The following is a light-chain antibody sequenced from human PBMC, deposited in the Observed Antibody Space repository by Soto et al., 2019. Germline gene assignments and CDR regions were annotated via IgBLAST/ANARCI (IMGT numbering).Light chain of an antibody. CDR1: QGIRRY. CDR3: QQYGNSTQT. V-gene: IGKV1-9*01. J-gene: IGKJ1*01. CDR2: AAS. Sequence: DIQMTQSPSSVSASVRGRVTITLWDSQGIRRYLPRYEQKXGKAPKXXMYAASTLQSGVPSRFSGSGSGTEFTLTISRLEPEDFEVYYCQQYGNSTQTFGQGTKVDIK.